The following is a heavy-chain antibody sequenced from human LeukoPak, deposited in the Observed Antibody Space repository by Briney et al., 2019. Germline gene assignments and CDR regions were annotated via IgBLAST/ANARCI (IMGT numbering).Heavy chain of an antibody. V-gene: IGHV3-33*06. CDR3: AKARIAAAAYYFDY. J-gene: IGHJ4*02. Sequence: PGRSLRLSCAASGFTFSSYGMHWVRQAPGKGLEWVAVIWYDGSNKYYADSVKGRFTISRDNSKNTLYLQMNSLRAEDTAVYYCAKARIAAAAYYFDYWGQGTLVTVSS. CDR2: IWYDGSNK. CDR1: GFTFSSYG. D-gene: IGHD6-13*01.